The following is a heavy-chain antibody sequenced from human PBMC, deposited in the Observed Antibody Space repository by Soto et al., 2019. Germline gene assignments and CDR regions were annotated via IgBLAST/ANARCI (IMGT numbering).Heavy chain of an antibody. Sequence: SETLSLTCAVYGESFSAYYWTWIRQPPGKGLEWIGEINHSGSTKNNPSLRSRVTVSVDTSKHQFSVKLGSVTAADTAMYYCARAAEIAAARSYYYGMDVWGQGTTVTVSS. J-gene: IGHJ6*02. V-gene: IGHV4-34*01. CDR2: INHSGST. CDR1: GESFSAYY. D-gene: IGHD2-15*01. CDR3: ARAAEIAAARSYYYGMDV.